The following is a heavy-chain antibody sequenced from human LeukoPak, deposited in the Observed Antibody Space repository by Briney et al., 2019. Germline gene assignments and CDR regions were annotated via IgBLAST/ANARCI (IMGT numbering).Heavy chain of an antibody. Sequence: PGGSLRLSCAASGFTFDDYGMSWVRQAQGKGVEWVSGINWNGGSTGYADSVNGRFTISRDNAKNSLYLQMNSLRAEDTALYYCARGRYSSSWYKFDYWGQGTLVTVSS. CDR2: INWNGGST. J-gene: IGHJ4*02. V-gene: IGHV3-20*04. D-gene: IGHD6-13*01. CDR1: GFTFDDYG. CDR3: ARGRYSSSWYKFDY.